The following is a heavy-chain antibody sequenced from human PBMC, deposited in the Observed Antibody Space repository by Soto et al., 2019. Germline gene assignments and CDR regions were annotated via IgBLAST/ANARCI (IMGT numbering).Heavy chain of an antibody. V-gene: IGHV4-59*08. D-gene: IGHD2-2*01. Sequence: SETLSLTCTVSGGSISSYYWSWIRQPPGKGLEWIGYIYYSGSTNYNPSLKSRVTISVDTSKNQFSLKLSSVTAADTAVYYCARGGNIVLVPAAISYYGMDVWGQGTTVTVSS. CDR3: ARGGNIVLVPAAISYYGMDV. CDR2: IYYSGST. J-gene: IGHJ6*02. CDR1: GGSISSYY.